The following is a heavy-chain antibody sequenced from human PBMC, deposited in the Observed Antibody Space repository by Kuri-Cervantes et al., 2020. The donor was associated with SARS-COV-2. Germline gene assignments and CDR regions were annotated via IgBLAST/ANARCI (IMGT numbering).Heavy chain of an antibody. D-gene: IGHD5-18*01. CDR3: VRIRAATAIADY. J-gene: IGHJ4*02. CDR2: IDWDGDK. Sequence: LRLSCTVSGGSISSHNWSWIRQPPGKALEWLARIDWDGDKYYKTSLNTRLSISKDTSKDQVVLTMTNMDPVDTATYYCVRIRAATAIADYWGQGTLVTVSS. V-gene: IGHV2-70*11. CDR1: GGSISSHN.